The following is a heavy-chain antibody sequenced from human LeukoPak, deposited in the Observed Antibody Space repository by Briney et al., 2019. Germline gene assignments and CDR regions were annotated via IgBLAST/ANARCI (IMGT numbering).Heavy chain of an antibody. CDR1: GYTFTSYG. V-gene: IGHV1-18*01. CDR2: ISAYNGNT. J-gene: IGHJ3*02. D-gene: IGHD3-9*01. Sequence: ASVKVSCKASGYTFTSYGISWVRQAPGQGLEWMGWISAYNGNTNYAQKLQGRVTMTTDTSTSTAYMELRSLRSDDTAVYYCARPQAAEYYDILTGLDAFDIWGQGTMVTVSS. CDR3: ARPQAAEYYDILTGLDAFDI.